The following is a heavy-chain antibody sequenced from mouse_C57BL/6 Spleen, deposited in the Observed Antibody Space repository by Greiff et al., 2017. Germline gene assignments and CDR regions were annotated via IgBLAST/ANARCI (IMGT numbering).Heavy chain of an antibody. V-gene: IGHV1-5*01. Sequence: EVQLQQSGTVLARPGALVKMSCKTSGYTFTSYWMHWVKQRPGQGLEWIGAIYPGNSDTSYNQKFKGKAKLTAVTSASTAYMELSSLTNEDSAVYYCTKIYYYDLDLAYWGQGTLVTVSA. J-gene: IGHJ3*01. CDR1: GYTFTSYW. D-gene: IGHD1-1*01. CDR2: IYPGNSDT. CDR3: TKIYYYDLDLAY.